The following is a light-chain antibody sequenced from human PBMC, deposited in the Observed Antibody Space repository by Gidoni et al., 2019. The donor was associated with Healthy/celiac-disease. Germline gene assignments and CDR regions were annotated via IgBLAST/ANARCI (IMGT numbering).Light chain of an antibody. J-gene: IGLJ2*01. Sequence: SSELTQDPAVSVALGQTVRITCQGDSLRSYYASWYQQKPGQAPVLVIYGKNNRPSGIPDRFSGSSSGNTASLTITGAQAEDEADYYCNSRDSSGNHSVVFGGGTKLT. CDR3: NSRDSSGNHSVV. V-gene: IGLV3-19*01. CDR1: SLRSYY. CDR2: GKN.